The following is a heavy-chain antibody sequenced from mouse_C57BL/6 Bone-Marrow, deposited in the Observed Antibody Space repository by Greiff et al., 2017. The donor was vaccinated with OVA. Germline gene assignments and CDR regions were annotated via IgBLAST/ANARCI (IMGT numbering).Heavy chain of an antibody. CDR2: IDPETGGT. J-gene: IGHJ2*01. V-gene: IGHV1-15*01. Sequence: QVQLKESGAELVRPGASVTLSCKASGHTFTDYEMHWVKQTPVHGLEWIGAIDPETGGTAYNQKFKGKAILTADKSSSTAYMELRSLTSEDSAVYYCTRGVSTVVATNFDYWGQGTTLTVSS. CDR1: GHTFTDYE. D-gene: IGHD1-1*01. CDR3: TRGVSTVVATNFDY.